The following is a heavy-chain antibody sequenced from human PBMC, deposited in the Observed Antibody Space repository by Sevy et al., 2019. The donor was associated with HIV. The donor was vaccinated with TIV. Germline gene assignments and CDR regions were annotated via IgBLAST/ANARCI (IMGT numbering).Heavy chain of an antibody. CDR2: IYPRSGGT. V-gene: IGHV1-2*02. J-gene: IGHJ4*02. CDR3: ARENWIYDY. D-gene: IGHD1-1*01. Sequence: ASVKVSCKASGYTFTDYHMHWMRQAPGQGLEWVGFIYPRSGGTEYAQKFQGRVALTTATSINTVYMELSSLTSDDTAVYFCARENWIYDYWGQGALVTVSS. CDR1: GYTFTDYH.